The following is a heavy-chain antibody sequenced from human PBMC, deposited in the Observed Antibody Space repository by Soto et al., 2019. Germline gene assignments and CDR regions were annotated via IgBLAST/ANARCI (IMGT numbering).Heavy chain of an antibody. V-gene: IGHV1-69*12. CDR3: ASKAAGANYDYYYYGMDV. D-gene: IGHD6-13*01. CDR2: IIPNFGTV. Sequence: QVQLVQSGAEVKKPGSSVKVSCKASGVTFSSYAISWVRQAPGQRLEWMGGIIPNFGTVNYAQKFQGRVTITADESTCTACMELSRLRSEYTAVYYCASKAAGANYDYYYYGMDVRGQGKTVTLS. J-gene: IGHJ6*02. CDR1: GVTFSSYA.